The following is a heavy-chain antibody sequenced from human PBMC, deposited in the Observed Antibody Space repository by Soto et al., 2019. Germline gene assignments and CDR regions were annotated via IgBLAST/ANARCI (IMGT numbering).Heavy chain of an antibody. D-gene: IGHD3-16*01. Sequence: VGSLRLSCAASGFTFSSYEMNCVRHSPGKGLEWVSYISSSGSTIYYADSVKGRFTISRDNAKNSLCLQMNSLRAEDTAVYYCARGGGRRAYECWGQGTLVNVSS. J-gene: IGHJ4*02. CDR2: ISSSGSTI. CDR1: GFTFSSYE. CDR3: ARGGGRRAYEC. V-gene: IGHV3-48*03.